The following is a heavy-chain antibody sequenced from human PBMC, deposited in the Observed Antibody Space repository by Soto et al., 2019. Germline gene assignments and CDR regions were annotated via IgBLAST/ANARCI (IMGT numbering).Heavy chain of an antibody. J-gene: IGHJ5*02. CDR2: IWYDGSNK. CDR3: ARGDGIAVAGLSP. CDR1: GFTFSSYG. D-gene: IGHD6-19*01. V-gene: IGHV3-33*01. Sequence: QVQLVESGGGVVQPGRSLRLSCAASGFTFSSYGMHWVRQAPGKGLEWVAVIWYDGSNKYYADSVKGRFTISRDNSKNTLYLQMNSLRAEDTAVYYCARGDGIAVAGLSPWGQGTLVTVSS.